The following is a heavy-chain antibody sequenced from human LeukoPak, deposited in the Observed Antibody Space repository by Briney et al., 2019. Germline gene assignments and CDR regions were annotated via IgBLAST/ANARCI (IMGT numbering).Heavy chain of an antibody. V-gene: IGHV3-30*18. CDR1: GFPFSSYG. J-gene: IGHJ4*02. D-gene: IGHD2-21*02. Sequence: GSLRLSCAASGFPFSSYGMHWVRQAPGKGLEWVAVISYDGSNKYYADSVKGRFTISRDNSKNTLYLQMNSLRAEDTAVYYCAKAPTYCGGDCYSPEYYFDYWGQGTLVTVSS. CDR3: AKAPTYCGGDCYSPEYYFDY. CDR2: ISYDGSNK.